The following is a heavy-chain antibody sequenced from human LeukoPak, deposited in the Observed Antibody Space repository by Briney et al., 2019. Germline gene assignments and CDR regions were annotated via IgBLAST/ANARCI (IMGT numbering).Heavy chain of an antibody. D-gene: IGHD1-26*01. J-gene: IGHJ4*02. CDR3: ARDFYGGRYGVDY. Sequence: GGSLRLSCAASGFTVSANYMTWVRQAPGKGLEWVSSIYSGGSTYYSDSVKGRFTISRDNSKDTLYLQMNSLRPEDTAVYYCARDFYGGRYGVDYWGQGTLVTVSS. V-gene: IGHV3-66*02. CDR1: GFTVSANY. CDR2: IYSGGST.